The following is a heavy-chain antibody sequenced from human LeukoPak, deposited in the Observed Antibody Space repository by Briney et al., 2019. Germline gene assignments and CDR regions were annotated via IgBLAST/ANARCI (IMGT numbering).Heavy chain of an antibody. J-gene: IGHJ4*02. V-gene: IGHV4-4*07. CDR3: ASGYYDSSGYYTRRVYYFDY. D-gene: IGHD3-22*01. CDR1: GGSISSYY. CDR2: IFTSGTT. Sequence: SSETLSLTCTVSGGSISSYYWSWIRQPAGKGLEWIGRIFTSGTTSYNPSLKSRVTMSVDTSKNQFSLKLSSVTAADTAVYYCASGYYDSSGYYTRRVYYFDYWGQGTLVTVSS.